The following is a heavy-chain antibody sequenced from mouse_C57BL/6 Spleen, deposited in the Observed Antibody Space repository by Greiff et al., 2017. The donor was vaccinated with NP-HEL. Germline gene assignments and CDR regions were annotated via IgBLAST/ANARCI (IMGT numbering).Heavy chain of an antibody. J-gene: IGHJ4*01. CDR1: GFTFNTYA. CDR2: IRSKSSNYAT. D-gene: IGHD2-2*01. V-gene: IGHV10-3*01. Sequence: EVQLQESGGGLVQPKGSLKLSCAASGFTFNTYAMHWVRQAPGKGLEWVARIRSKSSNYATYYADSVKDRFTISRDDSQSMLYPQMNNLKTEDTAMYYCVREGGYDFYYYAMDYWGQGTSVTVSS. CDR3: VREGGYDFYYYAMDY.